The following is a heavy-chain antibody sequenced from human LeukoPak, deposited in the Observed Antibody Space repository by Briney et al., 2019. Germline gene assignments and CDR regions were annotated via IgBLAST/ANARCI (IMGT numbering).Heavy chain of an antibody. CDR1: GDSVSSNSAA. CDR2: TYYRSKWYN. D-gene: IGHD2-8*01. J-gene: IGHJ4*02. CDR3: AREKGVGYCTNGVCHFDY. Sequence: SQTLSLTCAISGDSVSSNSAAWNWIRQSPSRGLEWLGRTYYRSKWYNDYAVSVNSRITINPDTSKNQFSLQLNSVTPEDTAVYYCAREKGVGYCTNGVCHFDYWGQGTLVTVSS. V-gene: IGHV6-1*01.